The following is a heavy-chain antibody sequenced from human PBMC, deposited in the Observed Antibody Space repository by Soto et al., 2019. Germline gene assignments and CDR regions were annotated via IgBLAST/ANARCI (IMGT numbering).Heavy chain of an antibody. Sequence: SGPTLVNPTQTLTLTCTFSGFSLSTSGMCVSWIRQPPGKALEWLARIDWDDDKYYSTSLKTRLTISKDTSKNQVVLTMTNMDPVDTATYYCAHSRCGGDCLRSYSSHYYYGMDVWGQGTTVTVPS. D-gene: IGHD2-21*02. CDR3: AHSRCGGDCLRSYSSHYYYGMDV. CDR2: IDWDDDK. V-gene: IGHV2-70*12. J-gene: IGHJ6*02. CDR1: GFSLSTSGMC.